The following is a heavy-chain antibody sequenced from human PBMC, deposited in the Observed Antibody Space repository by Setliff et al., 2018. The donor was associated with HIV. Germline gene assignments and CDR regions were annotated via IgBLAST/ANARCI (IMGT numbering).Heavy chain of an antibody. J-gene: IGHJ4*02. Sequence: AASVKVSCKASGYTFTCYALTWVRQAPGQGREWMGWINTNTGDPTYAQGLTGRFVFSLDTSVSTAYLQISRLKAEDTAVYYCAGSGPSRDGYNLVIDYWGQGTLVTVSS. D-gene: IGHD5-12*01. V-gene: IGHV7-4-1*02. CDR2: INTNTGDP. CDR3: AGSGPSRDGYNLVIDY. CDR1: GYTFTCYA.